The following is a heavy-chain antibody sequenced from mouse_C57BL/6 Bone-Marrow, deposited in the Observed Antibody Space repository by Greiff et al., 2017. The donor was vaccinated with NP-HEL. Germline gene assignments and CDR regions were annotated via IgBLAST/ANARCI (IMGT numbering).Heavy chain of an antibody. Sequence: QVQLKESGAELVRPGTSVKMSCKASGYTFTNYWIGWAKQRPGHGLEWIGDIYPGGGYTNYNEKFKGKATLPADKSSSTDYMQFSSLTSEDSAIYYCARKGARRGDWYFDVWGTGTTVTVSS. CDR3: ARKGARRGDWYFDV. D-gene: IGHD2-12*01. J-gene: IGHJ1*03. CDR1: GYTFTNYW. V-gene: IGHV1-63*01. CDR2: IYPGGGYT.